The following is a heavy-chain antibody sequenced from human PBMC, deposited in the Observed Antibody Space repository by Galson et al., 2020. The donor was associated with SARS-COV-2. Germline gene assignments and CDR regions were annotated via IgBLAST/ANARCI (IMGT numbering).Heavy chain of an antibody. J-gene: IGHJ4*02. D-gene: IGHD3-22*01. CDR1: GYTFTSYG. CDR2: ISAYNGNT. Sequence: ASVKVSCKASGYTFTSYGISWVRQAPGQGLEWMGWISAYNGNTNYAQKLQGRVTMTTDTSTSTAYMELRSLRSDNTAVYYCVRVRGGGYYDSSGYYGTLFDYWGQGTLVTVSS. V-gene: IGHV1-18*04. CDR3: VRVRGGGYYDSSGYYGTLFDY.